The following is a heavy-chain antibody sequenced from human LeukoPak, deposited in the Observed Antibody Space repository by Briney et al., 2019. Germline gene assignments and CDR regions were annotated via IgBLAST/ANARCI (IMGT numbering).Heavy chain of an antibody. D-gene: IGHD3-16*02. Sequence: GASVKVSCKVSGYSLSELSMHWVRQAPGKGLEWMGGFDPEDGEIIYAQKFQGRVTMTEDTSTDTTYMEMSSLRYEDTAVYYCATAEIRDDYVWGSYRYVYFDYWGQGTLVTVSS. CDR2: FDPEDGEI. CDR1: GYSLSELS. J-gene: IGHJ4*02. V-gene: IGHV1-24*01. CDR3: ATAEIRDDYVWGSYRYVYFDY.